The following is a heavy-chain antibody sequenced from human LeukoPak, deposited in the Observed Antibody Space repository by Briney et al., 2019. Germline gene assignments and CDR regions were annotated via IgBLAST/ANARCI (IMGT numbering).Heavy chain of an antibody. CDR2: ISSSSSYI. CDR3: ARGRVTMIVVVITIDAFDI. V-gene: IGHV3-21*01. D-gene: IGHD3-22*01. J-gene: IGHJ3*02. Sequence: GGSLRLSCAASGFTFSSYSMNWVRQAPGKGLEWVSSISSSSSYIYYADSVKGRFTISRDNAKNSLYLQMNSLRAEDTAVYYCARGRVTMIVVVITIDAFDIWGQGTMVTVSS. CDR1: GFTFSSYS.